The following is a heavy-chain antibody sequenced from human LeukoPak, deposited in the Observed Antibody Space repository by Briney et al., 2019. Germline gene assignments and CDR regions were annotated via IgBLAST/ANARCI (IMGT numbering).Heavy chain of an antibody. CDR2: TYYRSKLYN. J-gene: IGHJ4*02. D-gene: IGHD6-19*01. CDR3: ARDLGTTGWHTFDY. CDR1: GDSVSSKNGA. V-gene: IGHV6-1*01. Sequence: SQTLSLTCAVSGDSVSSKNGAWHWIRQSPSRGLEWLGRTYYRSKLYNDYAESMEGRMTISQDTSKNQYSLHLNSVTPDDTAVYYCARDLGTTGWHTFDYWGQGTLVTVSS.